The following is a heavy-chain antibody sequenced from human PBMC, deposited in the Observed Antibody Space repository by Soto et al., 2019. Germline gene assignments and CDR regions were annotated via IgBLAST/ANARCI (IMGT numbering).Heavy chain of an antibody. J-gene: IGHJ4*02. CDR1: GFTFSSYG. CDR2: ISYDGSNK. V-gene: IGHV3-30*03. CDR3: ATLNTYYYDSRERARGDY. Sequence: QVQLVESGGGVVQPGRSLRLSCAAAGFTFSSYGMHWVRQAPGKGLEWVAVISYDGSNKYYADSVKGRFTISRDNSKNTLYLQMNSLRAEDTAVYYCATLNTYYYDSRERARGDYWGQGTLVTVSS. D-gene: IGHD3-22*01.